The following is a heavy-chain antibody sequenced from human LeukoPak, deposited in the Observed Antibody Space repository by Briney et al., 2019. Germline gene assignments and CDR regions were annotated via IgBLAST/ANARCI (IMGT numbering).Heavy chain of an antibody. D-gene: IGHD2-15*01. CDR1: GFTFSSYD. CDR2: ISYDGSNK. J-gene: IGHJ4*02. CDR3: AKIGSAGGY. V-gene: IGHV3-30*18. Sequence: GSLRLSCAASGFTFSSYDMHWVRQAPGKGLEWVAVISYDGSNKYYADSVKGRFTISRDNPKNTLYLQMNSLRAEDTAVYYCAKIGSAGGYWGQGTLVTVSS.